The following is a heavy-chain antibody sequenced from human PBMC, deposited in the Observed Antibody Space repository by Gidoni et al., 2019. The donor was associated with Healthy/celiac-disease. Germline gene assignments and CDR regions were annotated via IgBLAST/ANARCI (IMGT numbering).Heavy chain of an antibody. CDR2: ISAYNVNT. Sequence: QVQLVQSGAEVKKPGASVKVSCMASGYTFTSYGISWVRQAPGQGLEWMGWISAYNVNTNYAQKLQGRVTMTTDTSTSTAYMELRSLRSDDTAVYYCARDANYGGKGGNWFDPWGQGTLVTVSS. CDR1: GYTFTSYG. V-gene: IGHV1-18*04. D-gene: IGHD4-17*01. J-gene: IGHJ5*02. CDR3: ARDANYGGKGGNWFDP.